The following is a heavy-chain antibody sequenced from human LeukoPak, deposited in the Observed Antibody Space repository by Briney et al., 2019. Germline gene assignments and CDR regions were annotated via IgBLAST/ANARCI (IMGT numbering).Heavy chain of an antibody. V-gene: IGHV4-39*01. CDR3: ARQGRFDY. Sequence: PSETLSLTCTVSGGSISSSSYYWGWIRQPPGKGLEWIGSIYYSGSTSYNPSLKSRVTISVDTSKNQFSLKLSSVTAADTAVYYCARQGRFDYWGQGTLVTVSS. J-gene: IGHJ4*02. CDR1: GGSISSSSYY. CDR2: IYYSGST.